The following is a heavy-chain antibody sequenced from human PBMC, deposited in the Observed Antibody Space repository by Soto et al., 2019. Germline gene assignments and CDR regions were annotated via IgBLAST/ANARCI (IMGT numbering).Heavy chain of an antibody. J-gene: IGHJ4*02. Sequence: GGSLRLSCAASGFTFSNYAMSWVRQAPGKGLEWVSAITDSGGGTYYADSVKGRFTISRDNAKNTLYLQVNSLRVEDTAVYYCAATPGYFNYWGRGTLVTVSS. V-gene: IGHV3-23*01. CDR3: AATPGYFNY. CDR1: GFTFSNYA. D-gene: IGHD1-1*01. CDR2: ITDSGGGT.